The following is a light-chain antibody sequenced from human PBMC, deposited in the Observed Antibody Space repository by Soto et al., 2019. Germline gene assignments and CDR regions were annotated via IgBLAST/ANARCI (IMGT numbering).Light chain of an antibody. CDR2: DAS. CDR3: KQRSNLPLT. V-gene: IGKV3-11*01. Sequence: EIVLTQSPATLSLSPGERATLSCRASQSVSSYLAWYQQKPGQAPRLLIYDASNRATGIPARFSGSGSGTDFTLTISSLEPLDFAVYYRKQRSNLPLTFCGGTKSDIK. CDR1: QSVSSY. J-gene: IGKJ4*01.